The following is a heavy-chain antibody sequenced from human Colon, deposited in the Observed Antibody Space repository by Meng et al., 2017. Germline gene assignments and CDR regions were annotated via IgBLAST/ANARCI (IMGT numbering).Heavy chain of an antibody. Sequence: QITLKESGPTLVKPTQTLTLTCSISGFALSGVTVAWIRQPPGKALEWLALIYWDDDKRYRPSLESRLTITKDTSKNQVVLTMTNVDPVDTATYYCARARELWGRPLPSPFDYWGPETLVTVSS. CDR2: IYWDDDK. CDR1: GFALSGVT. CDR3: ARARELWGRPLPSPFDY. J-gene: IGHJ4*02. D-gene: IGHD7-27*01. V-gene: IGHV2-5*02.